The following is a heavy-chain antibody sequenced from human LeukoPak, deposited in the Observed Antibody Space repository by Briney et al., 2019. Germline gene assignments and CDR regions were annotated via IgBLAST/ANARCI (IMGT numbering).Heavy chain of an antibody. CDR3: AKAASSSWPSYYYGMDV. CDR2: ITGSGGNT. D-gene: IGHD6-13*01. CDR1: GFIFSSYS. V-gene: IGHV3-23*01. Sequence: AGGSLRLSCAASGFIFSSYSMSWVRQAPGMGLEWVSVITGSGGNTYYADSVKGRFTISKGNSKNTVYLQMSSLRVDDTAVYYCAKAASSSWPSYYYGMDVWGQGTTVTVSS. J-gene: IGHJ6*02.